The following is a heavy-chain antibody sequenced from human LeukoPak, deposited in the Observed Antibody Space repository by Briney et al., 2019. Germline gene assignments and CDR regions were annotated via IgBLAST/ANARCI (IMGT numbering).Heavy chain of an antibody. V-gene: IGHV3-7*01. CDR2: IKQDGSEK. CDR1: GFTFGTYW. Sequence: GGSLRLSCAASGFTFGTYWMSWVRQAPGKGLEWVASIKQDGSEKSYVDSLKGRFTISRDNAKNSLYLEMNSLRAEDTAVYYCARRASRAFDYWGQGTLVTVSS. J-gene: IGHJ4*02. CDR3: ARRASRAFDY. D-gene: IGHD5-12*01.